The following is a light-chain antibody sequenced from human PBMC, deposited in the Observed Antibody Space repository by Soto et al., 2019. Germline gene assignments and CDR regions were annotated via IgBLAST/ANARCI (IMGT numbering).Light chain of an antibody. CDR2: GAS. V-gene: IGKV3-20*01. CDR3: QQYGSSGT. CDR1: QSVSNNY. Sequence: EIELTQSPGTLSLSPGERATLSCRASQSVSNNYLAWYQQKPGQAPRLLIYGASHRATGIPDRFSGSGSGTDFTLTISRLEPEDFAVYYCQQYGSSGTFGQGTKV. J-gene: IGKJ1*01.